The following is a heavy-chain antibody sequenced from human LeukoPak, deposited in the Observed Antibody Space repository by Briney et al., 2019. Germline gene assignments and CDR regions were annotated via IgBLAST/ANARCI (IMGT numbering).Heavy chain of an antibody. CDR3: AGDARPADAISAYDD. J-gene: IGHJ4*02. CDR2: INSDGKTV. D-gene: IGHD2-8*01. Sequence: PGGSLRLSCAASEFMFSSYEMNWVRQAPGKGLEWVSYINSDGKTVYYADSVKGRFTVSGDNAKKSLYLQMNSLRAEGTAVDYCAGDARPADAISAYDDRGKRTLVTVSS. V-gene: IGHV3-48*03. CDR1: EFMFSSYE.